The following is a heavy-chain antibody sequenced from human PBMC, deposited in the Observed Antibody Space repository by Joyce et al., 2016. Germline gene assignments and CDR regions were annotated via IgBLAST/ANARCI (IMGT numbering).Heavy chain of an antibody. V-gene: IGHV5-51*01. CDR1: GYKFANYW. CDR3: ASLGALRYFDSSYYGLDV. CDR2: IYPCDADT. D-gene: IGHD3-9*01. Sequence: EVQLVQSGAEVTKPGESMKISCKTIGYKFANYWIGWARQMPGKGLEWMGVIYPCDADTKYLPSFQGQVTISVDKSINTTYLQWSSLKGTDTAVYYCASLGALRYFDSSYYGLDVWGQGTAVTVSS. J-gene: IGHJ6*02.